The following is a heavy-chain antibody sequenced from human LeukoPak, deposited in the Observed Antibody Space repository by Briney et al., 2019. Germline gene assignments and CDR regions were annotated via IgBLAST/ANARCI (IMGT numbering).Heavy chain of an antibody. CDR2: INHSGST. V-gene: IGHV4-34*01. Sequence: SETLSLTCAVYGGSFSGYYWSWIRQPPGKGLEWIGEINHSGSTNYNPSFKSRVTISVDTSKNQFSLKLSSVTAADTAVYYCARGSGYYRFFDYWGQGTLVTVSS. CDR3: ARGSGYYRFFDY. CDR1: GGSFSGYY. D-gene: IGHD3-22*01. J-gene: IGHJ4*02.